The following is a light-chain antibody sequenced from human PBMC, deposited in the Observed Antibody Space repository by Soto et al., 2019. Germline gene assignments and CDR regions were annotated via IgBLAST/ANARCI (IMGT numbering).Light chain of an antibody. J-gene: IGLJ3*02. CDR1: MRDVGAYNL. Sequence: QSALTQPASVSGSPGQSITISCAGTMRDVGAYNLVSWYQQHPGRAPQLIIYEVRNRPSGVPDRFSGSKSGNTASLTVSGLQAEDEADYYCTSYVGSSNVNWVFGGGTQLTVL. CDR3: TSYVGSSNVNWV. V-gene: IGLV2-8*01. CDR2: EVR.